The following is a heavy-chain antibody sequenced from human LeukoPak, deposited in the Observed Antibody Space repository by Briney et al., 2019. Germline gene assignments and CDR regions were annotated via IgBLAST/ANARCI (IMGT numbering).Heavy chain of an antibody. CDR1: GFTFSSYA. D-gene: IGHD3-3*01. V-gene: IGHV3-23*01. Sequence: GGSLRLSCAASGFTFSSYAMSWVRQAPGKGLEWVSAISGSGGSTYYADSVKGQFTISRDNSKNTLYLQMNSLRAEDTAVYYCAKESSYDFWSGYYHYFDYWGQGTLVTVSS. CDR3: AKESSYDFWSGYYHYFDY. J-gene: IGHJ4*02. CDR2: ISGSGGST.